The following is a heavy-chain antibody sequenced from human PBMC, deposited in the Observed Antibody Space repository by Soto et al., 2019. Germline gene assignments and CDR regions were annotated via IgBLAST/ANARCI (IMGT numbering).Heavy chain of an antibody. CDR1: GFTFSSYW. CDR2: INSDGSST. V-gene: IGHV3-74*01. Sequence: EVQLVESGGGLVQPGGSLRLSCAASGFTFSSYWMHWVRQAPGKGLVWVSRINSDGSSTSYADSVKGRFTISRDKAKNTLYLQMNSLRAEDTAVYYCARAAPYIVAECGYWGQGTLVTVSS. CDR3: ARAAPYIVAECGY. J-gene: IGHJ4*02. D-gene: IGHD5-12*01.